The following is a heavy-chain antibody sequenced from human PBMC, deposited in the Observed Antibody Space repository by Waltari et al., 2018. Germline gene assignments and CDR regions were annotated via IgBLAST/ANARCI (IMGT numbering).Heavy chain of an antibody. Sequence: QVQLVQSGAEGKKPGSSVKVSCKASGGTVSSYAISWVGQAPGQGLEWSVRITPRAGTANYAQKVQGRVTLTADKSTSTAYMELSSLRSEDTAVSSCARDRGAGYNPYYFAYWGQGTLVTVSS. D-gene: IGHD3-10*01. CDR1: GGTVSSYA. CDR2: ITPRAGTA. V-gene: IGHV1-69*04. CDR3: ARDRGAGYNPYYFAY. J-gene: IGHJ4*02.